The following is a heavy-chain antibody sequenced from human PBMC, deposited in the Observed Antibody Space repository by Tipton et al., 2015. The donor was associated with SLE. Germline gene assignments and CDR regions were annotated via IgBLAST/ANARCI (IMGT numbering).Heavy chain of an antibody. CDR3: ARDRDIVLEPVPIPPAFDI. Sequence: TLSLTCTVSGGSITRSGNYWGWIRQPPGKGLEWIGSIYSSGTTYYNPSPKSRVTISVDTSKNQFSLRLRSVTAADTAVYYCARDRDIVLEPVPIPPAFDIWGQGTMVTVSS. CDR2: IYSSGTT. J-gene: IGHJ3*02. D-gene: IGHD2-2*02. V-gene: IGHV4-39*07. CDR1: GGSITRSGNY.